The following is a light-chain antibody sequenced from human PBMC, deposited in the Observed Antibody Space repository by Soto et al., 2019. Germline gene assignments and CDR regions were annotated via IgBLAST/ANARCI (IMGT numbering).Light chain of an antibody. V-gene: IGLV2-14*01. Sequence: QSALTQPASVTGSPGQSITISCTGTSSDVGAYNYVSWYQQHPGKAPKLMIYEVSNRPSGVSNRFSGSKSGNTASLTISGLQAEDEDDYYCISYTRNSTLVFGGGTKVTVL. CDR1: SSDVGAYNY. CDR2: EVS. J-gene: IGLJ2*01. CDR3: ISYTRNSTLV.